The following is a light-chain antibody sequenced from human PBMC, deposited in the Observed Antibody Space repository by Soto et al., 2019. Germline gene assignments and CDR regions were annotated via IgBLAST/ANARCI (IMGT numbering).Light chain of an antibody. CDR2: GAS. Sequence: EIVLTQSPGTRSLSPCERSTLSCRASQSVSSTYLAWYRRKPGQAPRLLIYGASSRATGIPARFSGSGSGTDFTLTISSLEPDDFVVYYCQQRHSWPRTFGQGTKVDIK. J-gene: IGKJ1*01. CDR3: QQRHSWPRT. V-gene: IGKV3D-20*02. CDR1: QSVSSTY.